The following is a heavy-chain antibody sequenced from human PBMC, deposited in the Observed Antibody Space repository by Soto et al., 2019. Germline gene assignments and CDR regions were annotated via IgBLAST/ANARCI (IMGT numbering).Heavy chain of an antibody. CDR1: GGSISSYY. V-gene: IGHV4-59*01. Sequence: TLSLTCPVPGGSISSYYWRWIRQPPGKGLEWIGYIYYSGSTNYNPSLKSRVTISVDTSKNQFSLKLSSVTAADTAVYYCARGGLTWNSKDWFDPWGQGTLVTFYS. J-gene: IGHJ5*02. CDR3: ARGGLTWNSKDWFDP. CDR2: IYYSGST. D-gene: IGHD1-7*01.